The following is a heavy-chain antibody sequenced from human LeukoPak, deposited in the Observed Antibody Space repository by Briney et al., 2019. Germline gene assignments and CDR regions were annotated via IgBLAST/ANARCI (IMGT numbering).Heavy chain of an antibody. D-gene: IGHD3-10*01. Sequence: ASVKASCKASGYTFTSYGISWVRQAPGQGLEWMGWISAYNGNTNYAQKLQGRVTMTTDTSTSTAYMELRSLRSDDTAVYYCARVGRITMVRGVVNWFDPWGQGTLVTVSS. J-gene: IGHJ5*02. CDR1: GYTFTSYG. CDR2: ISAYNGNT. CDR3: ARVGRITMVRGVVNWFDP. V-gene: IGHV1-18*01.